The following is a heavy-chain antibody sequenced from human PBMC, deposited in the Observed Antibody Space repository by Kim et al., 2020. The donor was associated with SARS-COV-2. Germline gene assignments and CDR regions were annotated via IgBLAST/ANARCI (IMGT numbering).Heavy chain of an antibody. Sequence: GGSLRLSCAASGFTFSSSAMRWARQAPGKGLEWVSSITDSGDRTYYADSVKGRFTISRDNSKNTLYLQMNSLRVEDTARYYCAKIITLGGQKWFDPWGQG. CDR1: GFTFSSSA. V-gene: IGHV3-23*01. CDR2: ITDSGDRT. J-gene: IGHJ5*02. CDR3: AKIITLGGQKWFDP. D-gene: IGHD3-16*01.